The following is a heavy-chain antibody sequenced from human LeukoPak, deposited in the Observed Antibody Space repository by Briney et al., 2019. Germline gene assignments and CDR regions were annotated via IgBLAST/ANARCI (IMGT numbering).Heavy chain of an antibody. D-gene: IGHD3-3*01. CDR3: ARDGGYDFWSGTFDY. CDR2: IYYSGST. V-gene: IGHV4-59*11. CDR1: GGSISSHY. J-gene: IGHJ4*02. Sequence: PSETLSLTCTVSGGSISSHYWSRIRQPPGKGLEWIWYIYYSGSTNYNPSLKSRVTISVDTSKNQFSLKLSSVTAADTAVYYCARDGGYDFWSGTFDYWGQGTLVTVSS.